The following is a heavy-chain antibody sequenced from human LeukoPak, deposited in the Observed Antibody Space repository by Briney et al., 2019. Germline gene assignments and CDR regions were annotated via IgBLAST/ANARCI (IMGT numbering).Heavy chain of an antibody. Sequence: GGSLRLSCAASGFTFSSYEMNWVRQAPGKGLEWVACISSSGSTIYYADAAKGRFTISRDNAKNTLYLQMNSLRAEGTAVYYCASLIAGGRGAENWFDPWGQGTLVTVPS. J-gene: IGHJ5*02. CDR1: GFTFSSYE. CDR3: ASLIAGGRGAENWFDP. D-gene: IGHD1-26*01. V-gene: IGHV3-48*03. CDR2: ISSSGSTI.